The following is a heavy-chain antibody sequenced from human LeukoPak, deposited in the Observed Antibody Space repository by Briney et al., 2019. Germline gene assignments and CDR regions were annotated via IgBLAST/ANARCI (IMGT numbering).Heavy chain of an antibody. CDR3: ARGGPYYYGSGSLYYFDY. J-gene: IGHJ4*02. CDR1: GGTFSSYA. CDR2: IIPIFGTA. V-gene: IGHV1-69*01. Sequence: SVKLSCKASGGTFSSYAISWVRQAPGQGLEWMGGIIPIFGTANYAQKFQGRVTITADESTSTAYMELSSLRSEDTAVYYCARGGPYYYGSGSLYYFDYWGQGTLVTVSS. D-gene: IGHD3-10*01.